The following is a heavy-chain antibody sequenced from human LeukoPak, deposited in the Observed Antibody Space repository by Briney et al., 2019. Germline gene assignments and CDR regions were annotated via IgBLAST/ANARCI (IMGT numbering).Heavy chain of an antibody. CDR1: GFTFSTYW. CDR2: IKQDGSEK. CDR3: ARGSGSGTSKENSLDY. D-gene: IGHD3-10*01. Sequence: GESLKISCAASGFTFSTYWMTWVRQAPGKGLEWVANIKQDGSEKYYVDSVESGFTISRDNAKNSLYLQMNSLSAEDTAVYYCARGSGSGTSKENSLDYWGQGTLVTVSS. V-gene: IGHV3-7*03. J-gene: IGHJ4*02.